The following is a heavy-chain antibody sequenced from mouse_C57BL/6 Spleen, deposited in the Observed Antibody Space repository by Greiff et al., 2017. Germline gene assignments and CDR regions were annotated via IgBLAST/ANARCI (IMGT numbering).Heavy chain of an antibody. V-gene: IGHV2-2*01. J-gene: IGHJ1*03. CDR1: GFSLTSYG. Sequence: VKLMESGPGLVQPSQSLSITCTVSGFSLTSYGVHWVRQSPGKGLEWLGVIWSGGSTDYTAAFISRLSISKDNSKSQVFFKMNSLQADDTAIYYCARGSSYGYFDVWGTGTTVTVSS. D-gene: IGHD1-1*01. CDR2: IWSGGST. CDR3: ARGSSYGYFDV.